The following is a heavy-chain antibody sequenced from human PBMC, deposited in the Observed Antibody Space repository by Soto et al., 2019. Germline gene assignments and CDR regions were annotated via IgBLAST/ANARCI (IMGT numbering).Heavy chain of an antibody. D-gene: IGHD2-2*01. Sequence: GGSLRLSCAASGFTFSSYGMHWVRQAPGKGLEWVAVISYDGSNKYYADSVKGRFTISRDNSKNTLYLQMNSLRAEDTAIYYCARVVVPTATYYYYGMDVWGQGTTVTVSS. CDR1: GFTFSSYG. V-gene: IGHV3-30*03. J-gene: IGHJ6*02. CDR2: ISYDGSNK. CDR3: ARVVVPTATYYYYGMDV.